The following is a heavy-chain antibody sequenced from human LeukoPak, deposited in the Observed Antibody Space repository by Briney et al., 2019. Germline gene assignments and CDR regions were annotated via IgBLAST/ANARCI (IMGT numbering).Heavy chain of an antibody. Sequence: SVKVSCKASGGTFSSYAISWVRQAPGQGLEWIGRIIPIFGTANYAQKFQGRVTITTDESTSTAYMVLSSLRSEDTAVYYCARVRYCSGGSCYGLFAFDIWGQGTMVTVSS. D-gene: IGHD2-15*01. V-gene: IGHV1-69*05. CDR3: ARVRYCSGGSCYGLFAFDI. CDR1: GGTFSSYA. J-gene: IGHJ3*02. CDR2: IIPIFGTA.